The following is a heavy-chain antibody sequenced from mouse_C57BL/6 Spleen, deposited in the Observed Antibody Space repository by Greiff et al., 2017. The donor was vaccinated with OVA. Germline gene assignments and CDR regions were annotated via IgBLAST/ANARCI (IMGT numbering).Heavy chain of an antibody. CDR3: ARHRGWYFDV. J-gene: IGHJ1*03. V-gene: IGHV5-17*01. CDR1: GFTFSDYG. Sequence: EVKLMESGGGLVKPGGSLKLSCAASGFTFSDYGMHWVRQAPEKGLEWVAYISSGSSTIYYADTVKGRFTISRDNAKNTLFLQMTSLGSEDTAMYYWARHRGWYFDVWGTGTTVTVSS. CDR2: ISSGSSTI.